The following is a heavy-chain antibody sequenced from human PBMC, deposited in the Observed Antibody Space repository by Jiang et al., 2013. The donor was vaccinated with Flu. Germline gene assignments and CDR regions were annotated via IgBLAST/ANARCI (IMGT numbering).Heavy chain of an antibody. D-gene: IGHD6-13*01. CDR2: INSDGSST. V-gene: IGHV3-74*01. CDR3: ARADGKDGGSWYTNYYYYGMDV. Sequence: VWVSRINSDGSSTSYADSVKGRFTISRDNAKNTLYLQMNSLRAEDTAVYYCARADGKDGGSWYTNYYYYGMDVWGQGTTVTVSS. J-gene: IGHJ6*02.